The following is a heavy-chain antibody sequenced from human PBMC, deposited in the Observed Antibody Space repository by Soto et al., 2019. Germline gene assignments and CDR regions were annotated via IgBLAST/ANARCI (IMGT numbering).Heavy chain of an antibody. CDR3: AKVPGSGSYDYYYYSMYV. CDR2: ISGSGGST. CDR1: GFTFSSYA. Sequence: GGSLRLSCAASGFTFSSYAMSWVRQAPGKGLEWVSAISGSGGSTYYADSVKGRFTISRDNSKNTLYLQMNSLRAEDTSVYYCAKVPGSGSYDYYYYSMYVWGKGTTVTVS. D-gene: IGHD1-26*01. J-gene: IGHJ6*03. V-gene: IGHV3-23*01.